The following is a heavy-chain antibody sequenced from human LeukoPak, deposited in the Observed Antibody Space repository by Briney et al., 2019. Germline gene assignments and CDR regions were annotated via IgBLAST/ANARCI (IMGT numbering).Heavy chain of an antibody. V-gene: IGHV4-59*08. CDR3: ASTTGTTRGAFDI. CDR1: GGSISSYY. Sequence: SETLSLTCTVSGGSISSYYWSWIRQPPGKGLEWIGYIYYSGSTNYNPSLKSRVTISVDTSKNQFSLKLSSVTAADTAVYYCASTTGTTRGAFDIWGQGTMVTVSS. J-gene: IGHJ3*02. CDR2: IYYSGST. D-gene: IGHD1-1*01.